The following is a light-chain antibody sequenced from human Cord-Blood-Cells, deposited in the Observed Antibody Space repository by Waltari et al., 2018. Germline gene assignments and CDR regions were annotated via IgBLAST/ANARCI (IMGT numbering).Light chain of an antibody. J-gene: IGKJ2*01. CDR1: QSISSY. Sequence: EIKMTQFQSPLSDFVGARVTSICRASQSISSYLNWYQQKPGKAPKLLIYAASSLQSGVPSRFSGSGSGTDFTLTISSLQPEDFATYYCQQSCSTPYTFGQGTKLEIK. V-gene: IGKV1-39*01. CDR2: AAS. CDR3: QQSCSTPYT.